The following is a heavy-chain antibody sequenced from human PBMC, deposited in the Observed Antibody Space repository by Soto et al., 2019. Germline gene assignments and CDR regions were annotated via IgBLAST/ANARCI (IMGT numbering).Heavy chain of an antibody. J-gene: IGHJ5*02. D-gene: IGHD2-2*01. Sequence: SVKVSCKASGGTFSSYAISWVRQAPGQGLEWMGGIIPIFGTANYAQKFQGRVTITADESTSTAYMELSSLRSEDTAVYYCASVSRGDIVVVPAAQGPLDPWGQGTLVTVSS. CDR2: IIPIFGTA. CDR3: ASVSRGDIVVVPAAQGPLDP. V-gene: IGHV1-69*13. CDR1: GGTFSSYA.